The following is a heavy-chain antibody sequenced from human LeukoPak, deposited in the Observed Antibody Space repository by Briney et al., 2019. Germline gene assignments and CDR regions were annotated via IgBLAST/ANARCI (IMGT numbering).Heavy chain of an antibody. V-gene: IGHV4-59*01. D-gene: IGHD3-3*01. CDR1: GGSISSYY. CDR2: IYYSGST. J-gene: IGHJ5*02. CDR3: ARGIDYDFWRS. Sequence: SETLSLTCTVSGGSISSYYWSWIRQPPGKGLEWIGYIYYSGSTNYNPSLKSRVTISVDTSKNQFSLKLSSVTAADTAVYYCARGIDYDFWRSWGQGTLVTVSS.